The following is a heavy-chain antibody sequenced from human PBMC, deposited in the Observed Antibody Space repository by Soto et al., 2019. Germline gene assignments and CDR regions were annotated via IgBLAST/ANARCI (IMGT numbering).Heavy chain of an antibody. CDR1: GYTFTSYG. CDR2: ISAYNGNT. V-gene: IGHV1-18*01. CDR3: ARDRYYYDSSGYWGDAFDI. Sequence: ASVKVSYKASGYTFTSYGISWVRQAPGQGLEWMGCISAYNGNTNYAQKLQGRVTMTTDTSTSTAYMELRSLRSDDTAVYYCARDRYYYDSSGYWGDAFDIWGQGTMVTV. D-gene: IGHD3-22*01. J-gene: IGHJ3*02.